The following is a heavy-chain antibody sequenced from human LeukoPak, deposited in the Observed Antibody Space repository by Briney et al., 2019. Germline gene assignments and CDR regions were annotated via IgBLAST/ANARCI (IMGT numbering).Heavy chain of an antibody. CDR1: GGSISSYD. V-gene: IGHV4-59*08. D-gene: IGHD3-10*01. CDR2: IDYSGST. CDR3: ARYKFGYYGSRSNTQAEFDY. Sequence: PSETLSLTCTVPGGSISSYDWSWIRQPPGKGVEWSGYIDYSGSTNYNPSLKSRVTMSVDTSKNQLSLTLSSVTAADTAVYYCARYKFGYYGSRSNTQAEFDYWGQGTLVTVSS. J-gene: IGHJ4*02.